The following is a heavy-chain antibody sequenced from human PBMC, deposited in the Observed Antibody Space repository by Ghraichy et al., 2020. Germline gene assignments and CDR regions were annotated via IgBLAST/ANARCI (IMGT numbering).Heavy chain of an antibody. Sequence: SVKVSCKASGGTFSSYAISWVRQAPGQGLEWMGGIIPIFGTANYAQKFQGRVTITADESTSTAYMELSSLRSEDTAVYYCARGRLTQHYFDYWGQGTLVTVSS. D-gene: IGHD2-15*01. CDR2: IIPIFGTA. CDR1: GGTFSSYA. J-gene: IGHJ4*02. CDR3: ARGRLTQHYFDY. V-gene: IGHV1-69*13.